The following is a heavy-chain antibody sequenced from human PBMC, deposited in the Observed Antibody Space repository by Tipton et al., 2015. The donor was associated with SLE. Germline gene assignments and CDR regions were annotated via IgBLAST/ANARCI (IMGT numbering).Heavy chain of an antibody. CDR3: AKDLTPYGDNYYYGMDV. V-gene: IGHV4-4*02. J-gene: IGHJ6*02. CDR1: GGSIINSKW. CDR2: MSHSGST. Sequence: TLSLTCAVSGGSIINSKWWSWVRQPPGKGLEWIGEMSHSGSTFYNPSLKGRVTVSLDKSKNQFSLKLTSVTAADAAVYYCAKDLTPYGDNYYYGMDVWGQGTTVTVSS. D-gene: IGHD4-17*01.